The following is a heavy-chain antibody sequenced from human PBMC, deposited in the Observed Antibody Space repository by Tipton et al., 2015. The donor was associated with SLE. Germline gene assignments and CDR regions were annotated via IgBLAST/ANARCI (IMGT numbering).Heavy chain of an antibody. V-gene: IGHV3-43*02. CDR3: AKDSYCNNAICYPDWFDP. D-gene: IGHD2-2*01. CDR2: ISGDGSST. CDR1: GFTFDDYA. Sequence: GSLRLSCAASGFTFDDYAMHWVRQAPGKGLEWVSLISGDGSSTYYADSVKGRFTISRDNSKNSLHLQMNSLRTEDTALYYCAKDSYCNNAICYPDWFDPWGQGTLVTVSS. J-gene: IGHJ5*02.